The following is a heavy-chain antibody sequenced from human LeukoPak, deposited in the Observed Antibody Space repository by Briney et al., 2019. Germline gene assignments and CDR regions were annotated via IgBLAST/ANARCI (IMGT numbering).Heavy chain of an antibody. V-gene: IGHV4-4*09. Sequence: SETLSLTCAVYGGSFSGYYWSWIRQPPGKGLEWIGYIYTSGSTNYNPSLKSRVTISVDTSKNQFSLKLSSVTAADTAVYYCARQQGDGYNDFDYWGQGTLVTVSS. CDR2: IYTSGST. J-gene: IGHJ4*02. CDR3: ARQQGDGYNDFDY. D-gene: IGHD5-24*01. CDR1: GGSFSGYY.